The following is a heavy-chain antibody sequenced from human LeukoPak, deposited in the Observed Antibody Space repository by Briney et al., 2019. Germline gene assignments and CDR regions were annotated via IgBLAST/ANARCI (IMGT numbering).Heavy chain of an antibody. CDR2: ISSSGSTI. Sequence: PGGSLRLSCAASGFTFSDYYMSWIRQAPGKGLEWVSYISSSGSTIYYADSVKGRFTISRDNAKNSLYLQMNSLRAEDTAVYYCARDVLIQFGVVTHRSVWDVWGKGTTVTVSS. D-gene: IGHD3-3*01. CDR3: ARDVLIQFGVVTHRSVWDV. V-gene: IGHV3-11*04. J-gene: IGHJ6*04. CDR1: GFTFSDYY.